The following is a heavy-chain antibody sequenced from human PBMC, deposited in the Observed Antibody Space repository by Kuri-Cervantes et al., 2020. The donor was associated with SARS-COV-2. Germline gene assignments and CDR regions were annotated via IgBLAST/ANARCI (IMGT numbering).Heavy chain of an antibody. Sequence: ASVKVSCKASGYIFTNYALHWVRQAPGQRLEWMGWINAVNGNTKYSQKFQGRVTITRDTSASTAYMELSSLRSEDTAVYYCARTRIAAAGTDAFDIWGQGTMVTVSS. CDR1: GYIFTNYA. D-gene: IGHD6-13*01. V-gene: IGHV1-3*01. CDR2: INAVNGNT. J-gene: IGHJ3*02. CDR3: ARTRIAAAGTDAFDI.